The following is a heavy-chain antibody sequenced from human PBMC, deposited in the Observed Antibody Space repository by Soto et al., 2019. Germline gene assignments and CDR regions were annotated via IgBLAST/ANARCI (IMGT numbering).Heavy chain of an antibody. V-gene: IGHV3-53*04. CDR1: GFPVSSNY. CDR3: AREMGGCGGDCSYDAFDI. Sequence: PGGSLRLSCASSGFPVSSNYMSWVRQATGKGLEWVSVIYSGGSTYYADSVKGRFTISRHNSKNTLYLQMNSLRAEDTAVYYCAREMGGCGGDCSYDAFDIWGQGTMVTVSS. CDR2: IYSGGST. J-gene: IGHJ3*02. D-gene: IGHD2-21*02.